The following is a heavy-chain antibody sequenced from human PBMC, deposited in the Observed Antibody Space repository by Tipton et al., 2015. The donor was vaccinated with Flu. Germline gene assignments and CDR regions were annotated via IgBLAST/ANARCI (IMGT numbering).Heavy chain of an antibody. Sequence: LRLSCTVSGGSISSSRYYWGWIRQPPGKGLEWIGSIYHSGTAYYNPSLKSRVTISVDTSKNQISLKLSSVTAADTAVYYCARDRRGMITFAGLFSYYGMDVWGQGTTVTVSS. CDR2: IYHSGTA. V-gene: IGHV4-39*07. J-gene: IGHJ6*02. CDR3: ARDRRGMITFAGLFSYYGMDV. CDR1: GGSISSSRYY. D-gene: IGHD3-16*01.